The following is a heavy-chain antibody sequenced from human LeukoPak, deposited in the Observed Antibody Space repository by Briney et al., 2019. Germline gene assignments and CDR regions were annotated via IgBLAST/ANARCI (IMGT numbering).Heavy chain of an antibody. J-gene: IGHJ4*02. CDR1: GFLFNSYG. CDR2: IAGSTRTT. Sequence: GGTLRLSCAASGFLFNSYGMSWVRQAPGQGLEWVSSIAGSTRTTYYTDSVKGRFIISRDNSKNTLYLQMNSLRAEDTAVYYCAKDQLNRFCSGGSCSVTHDYWGQGTPVTVSS. CDR3: AKDQLNRFCSGGSCSVTHDY. D-gene: IGHD2-15*01. V-gene: IGHV3-23*01.